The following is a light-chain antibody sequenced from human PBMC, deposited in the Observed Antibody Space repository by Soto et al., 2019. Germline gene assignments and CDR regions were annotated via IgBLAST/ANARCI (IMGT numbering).Light chain of an antibody. CDR1: QSIVTY. CDR2: AAS. CDR3: QQSYSTPPWT. J-gene: IGKJ1*01. V-gene: IGKV1-39*01. Sequence: DIQMTQSPSSLSACVGDRVTITCRASQSIVTYLNWYLQKPGKAPKLLIYAASNLQSGVPSRFSGSGSGTDFTLTISSLQPEDFATYFCQQSYSTPPWTFGQGTKVHIK.